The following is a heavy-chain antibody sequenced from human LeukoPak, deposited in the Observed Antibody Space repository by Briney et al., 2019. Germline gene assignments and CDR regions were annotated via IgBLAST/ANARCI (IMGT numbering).Heavy chain of an antibody. D-gene: IGHD3-16*01. V-gene: IGHV3-23*01. CDR2: ISGSGGST. Sequence: GGSLRLSCAASGFTFSSYAMSWVRKAPGKGLEWVSAISGSGGSTYYADSVKGRFTISRDNSKNTLYLQMNSLRAEDTAVYYCAKVTQLGRGAFDIWGQGTMVTVSS. CDR1: GFTFSSYA. J-gene: IGHJ3*02. CDR3: AKVTQLGRGAFDI.